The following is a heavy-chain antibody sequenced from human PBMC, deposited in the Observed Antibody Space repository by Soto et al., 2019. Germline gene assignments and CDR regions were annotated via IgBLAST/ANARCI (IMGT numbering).Heavy chain of an antibody. V-gene: IGHV1-3*01. D-gene: IGHD3-3*02. CDR2: INPGNGNT. CDR3: AREGDDRHFFFDS. Sequence: RYWVRPAPGQGLEWMGYINPGNGNTKYSQKFQGRLTISRDTSANTVYMDLSSLTSKDTAIYYCAREGDDRHFFFDSWVQGTLVIVSS. J-gene: IGHJ4*02.